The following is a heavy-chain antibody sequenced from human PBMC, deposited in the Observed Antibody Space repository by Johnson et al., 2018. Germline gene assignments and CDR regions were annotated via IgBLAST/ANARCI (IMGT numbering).Heavy chain of an antibody. CDR1: GGSISSSSYY. CDR2: IYYSGST. V-gene: IGHV4-39*07. Sequence: QVQLQESGPGLVKPSETLSLTCTVSGGSISSSSYYWGWIRQPPGKGLEWIGSIYYSGSTYYNPSLKSRVTISVDTSKNQFSLKLSSVTAADTAVYYCARATYYYYGMDVWGQGTTVTVSS. CDR3: ARATYYYYGMDV. J-gene: IGHJ6*02.